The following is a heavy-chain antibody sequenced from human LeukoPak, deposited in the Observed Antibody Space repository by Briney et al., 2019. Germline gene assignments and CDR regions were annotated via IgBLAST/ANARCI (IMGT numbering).Heavy chain of an antibody. D-gene: IGHD6-19*01. Sequence: PGGSLRLSCAASGFTFSSHAMCWVRQAPGKGLEWVSSIDISGGSTYYADSVKGRFTISRDNSKNTLYLQMNSLRVEDTALYYCAKVDAGGLVAGTNYFDYWGQGTLVTVSS. V-gene: IGHV3-23*05. CDR3: AKVDAGGLVAGTNYFDY. CDR2: IDISGGST. CDR1: GFTFSSHA. J-gene: IGHJ4*02.